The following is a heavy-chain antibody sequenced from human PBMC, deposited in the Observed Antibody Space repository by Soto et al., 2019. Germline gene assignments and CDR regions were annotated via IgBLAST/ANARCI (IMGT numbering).Heavy chain of an antibody. J-gene: IGHJ6*02. CDR3: ARNMDYYYGPGSGNGHGF. V-gene: IGHV1-2*02. D-gene: IGHD3-10*01. CDR2: INPKVGDT. Sequence: QVQLVQSGAEMKEPGDSVRVSCEASGYTFTSYYIHWVRQAPGQGLEWMGWINPKVGDTTYAQDFQGRVSMTRDMSISTFYMELSRLTSDDTAIYYCARNMDYYYGPGSGNGHGFWGQGTTVTVFS. CDR1: GYTFTSYY.